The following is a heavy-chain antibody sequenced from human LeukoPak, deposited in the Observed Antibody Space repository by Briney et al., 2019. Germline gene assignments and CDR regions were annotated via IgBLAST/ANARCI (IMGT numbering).Heavy chain of an antibody. CDR1: GYSFTSYW. Sequence: KVSCKGSGYSFTSYWIGWVRQMPGKGLEWMGIIYPGDSDARYSPSFQGQVTISADKSISTAYLQWSSLKASDTAMYYCARRRDLYSGSYYPFDYWGQGTLVTVSS. J-gene: IGHJ4*02. CDR3: ARRRDLYSGSYYPFDY. CDR2: IYPGDSDA. V-gene: IGHV5-51*01. D-gene: IGHD1-26*01.